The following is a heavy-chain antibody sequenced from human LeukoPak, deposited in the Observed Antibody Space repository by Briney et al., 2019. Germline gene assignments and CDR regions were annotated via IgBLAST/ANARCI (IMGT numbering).Heavy chain of an antibody. CDR3: AKLYGSGSYPDY. CDR2: ISGSGGST. D-gene: IGHD3-10*01. J-gene: IGHJ4*02. V-gene: IGHV3-23*01. CDR1: GFTFSSYA. Sequence: GGSLRLSCAASGFTFSSYAMSCVRQAPGKGLEWVSAISGSGGSTYYADSVKGRFTISRDNSKNTLYLQMNSLRAEDTAVYYCAKLYGSGSYPDYWGQGTLVTVSS.